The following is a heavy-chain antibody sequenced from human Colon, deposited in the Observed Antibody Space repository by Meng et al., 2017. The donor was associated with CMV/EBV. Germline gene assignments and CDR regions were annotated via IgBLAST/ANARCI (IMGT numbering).Heavy chain of an antibody. J-gene: IGHJ6*02. CDR2: IIPIFGTA. CDR3: ARDREGYQLLYGMDV. CDR1: GGTFSSYA. Sequence: SVKVSCKASGGTFSSYAISWVRQAPGQGLEWMGGIIPIFGTANYAQKFQGRVTITTDESTSTAYMELSSLRSEDTAVYYGARDREGYQLLYGMDVWGQGTTVTVSS. D-gene: IGHD2-2*02. V-gene: IGHV1-69*05.